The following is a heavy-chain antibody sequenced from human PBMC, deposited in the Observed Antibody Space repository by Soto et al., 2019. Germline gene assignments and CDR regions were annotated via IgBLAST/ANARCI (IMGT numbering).Heavy chain of an antibody. CDR3: AQGLYYDNVGTWVANHAFDT. D-gene: IGHD3-16*01. CDR1: GFSFNHYA. J-gene: IGHJ4*01. V-gene: IGHV3-23*01. CDR2: ISVGGTGT. Sequence: GGCMRRSCSVCGFSFNHYAMNWVRLGQGKGLEWVSSISVGGTGTYSAGAVRGRFTISSDKCRNTVYLQMSSLRAADPAVYYCAQGLYYDNVGTWVANHAFDTRGKRSLFTVSS.